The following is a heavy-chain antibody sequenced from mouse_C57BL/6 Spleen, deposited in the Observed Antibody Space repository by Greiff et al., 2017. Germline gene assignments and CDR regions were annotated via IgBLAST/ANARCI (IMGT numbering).Heavy chain of an antibody. V-gene: IGHV5-17*01. Sequence: EVHLVESGGGLVKPGGSLQISCAASGFTFSDYGMHWVRQAPEKGLEWVAYISSGSSTINYADTVKGRFTISRDNAKNTLFLQMTSLRSEDTAMYYCARNINDERPSMDYWGQGTSVTVSS. CDR1: GFTFSDYG. J-gene: IGHJ4*01. D-gene: IGHD1-1*01. CDR2: ISSGSSTI. CDR3: ARNINDERPSMDY.